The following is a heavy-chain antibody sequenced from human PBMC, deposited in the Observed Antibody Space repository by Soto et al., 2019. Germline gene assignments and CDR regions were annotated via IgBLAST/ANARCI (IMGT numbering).Heavy chain of an antibody. Sequence: PGESLKISCKASGYSFTNYWIDWVRQMPGKGLEWVGIIYPGDSDTRYSPSFQGQVTISVDKSINTAYLQWSSLKASDTAMYYCARHFYDYLDYWGQGTLVTVSS. CDR2: IYPGDSDT. D-gene: IGHD3-16*01. CDR1: GYSFTNYW. CDR3: ARHFYDYLDY. V-gene: IGHV5-51*01. J-gene: IGHJ4*02.